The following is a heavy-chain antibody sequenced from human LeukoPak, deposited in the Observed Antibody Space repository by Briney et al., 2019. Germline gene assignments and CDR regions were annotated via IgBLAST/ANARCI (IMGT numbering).Heavy chain of an antibody. CDR1: GFTFSTYG. J-gene: IGHJ4*02. V-gene: IGHV3-23*01. D-gene: IGHD3-22*01. CDR3: AKDQPSLYYYDSSGYYYFDY. Sequence: PGGSLRLSCAASGFTFSTYGMSWVRQAPGKGLEWVSAICGSGGCTYYADSVKGRFTISRDNSKNTLYLQMNSLRAEDTAVYYCAKDQPSLYYYDSSGYYYFDYWGQGTLVTVSS. CDR2: ICGSGGCT.